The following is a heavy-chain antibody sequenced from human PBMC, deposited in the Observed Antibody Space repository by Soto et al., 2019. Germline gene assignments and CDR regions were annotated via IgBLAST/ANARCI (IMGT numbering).Heavy chain of an antibody. CDR1: GGAVGSVGYT. D-gene: IGHD3-3*02. J-gene: IGHJ5*01. V-gene: IGHV4-30-2*01. CDR3: ARTHFYSGPGNHRNPMFDP. CDR2: IYHIGTF. Sequence: SETQSVTCASSGGAVGSVGYTWSWIRQPPGGGLEWIGYIYHIGTFLYNPSLKTRLTVSLDMSKNQFSLTLNSMTAADTAVYYCARTHFYSGPGNHRNPMFDPLAPRIQVPGSS.